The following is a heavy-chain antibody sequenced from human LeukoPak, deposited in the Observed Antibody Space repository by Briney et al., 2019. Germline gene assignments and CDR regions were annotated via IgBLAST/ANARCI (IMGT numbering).Heavy chain of an antibody. Sequence: ASVKVSCKDSGYTFTSYGISWVRQAPGQGLEWMGWISAYNGNTNYAQKLQGRVTMTTDTSTSTAYMELRSLRSDDTAVYYCARVAVGTIFGVVIIREFDYWGQGTLVTVSS. J-gene: IGHJ4*02. V-gene: IGHV1-18*01. CDR2: ISAYNGNT. CDR1: GYTFTSYG. D-gene: IGHD3-3*01. CDR3: ARVAVGTIFGVVIIREFDY.